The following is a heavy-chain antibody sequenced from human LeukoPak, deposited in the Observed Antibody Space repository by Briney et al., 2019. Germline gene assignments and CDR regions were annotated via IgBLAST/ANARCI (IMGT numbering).Heavy chain of an antibody. J-gene: IGHJ4*02. V-gene: IGHV3-7*01. D-gene: IGHD5-24*01. CDR3: ARGRGLDS. CDR2: IKQDGNEK. CDR1: GFTFTNNW. Sequence: GGSLRLSCAASGFTFTNNWMTWVRQAPGKGLEWVANIKQDGNEKYYVDSVKGRFTISRDNAKNSLYLQMNSLRAEDTAVYYCARGRGLDSRGQGTLVTVSS.